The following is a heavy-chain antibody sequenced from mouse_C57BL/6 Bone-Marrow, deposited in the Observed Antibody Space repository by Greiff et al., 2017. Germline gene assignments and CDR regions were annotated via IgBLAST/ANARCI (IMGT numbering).Heavy chain of an antibody. Sequence: VQLQQSGPGLVQPSQSLSITCTVSGFSLTSYGVHWVRQSPGKGLEWLGVIWRGGSTDYNAAFMSRLSITKANSKSQVFFKMNSLQADDTAIYYSAKKWDWEKDAMDYWGQGTSVTVSS. J-gene: IGHJ4*01. CDR3: AKKWDWEKDAMDY. CDR2: IWRGGST. D-gene: IGHD4-1*01. V-gene: IGHV2-5*01. CDR1: GFSLTSYG.